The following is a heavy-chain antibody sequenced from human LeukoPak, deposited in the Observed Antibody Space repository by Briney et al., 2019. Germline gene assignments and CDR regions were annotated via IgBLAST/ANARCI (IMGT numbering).Heavy chain of an antibody. CDR1: GGSISSYY. Sequence: PSETLSLTCTVSGGSISSYYWSWIRQPAGKGLEWIARIFPSGSINYNPSLRSRLTMSIDTSRSQFSLKLTSVTAADTAVYYCARADGDGDIYWYFDLWGRGTLVTVSS. J-gene: IGHJ2*01. CDR3: ARADGDGDIYWYFDL. CDR2: IFPSGSI. V-gene: IGHV4-4*07. D-gene: IGHD4-17*01.